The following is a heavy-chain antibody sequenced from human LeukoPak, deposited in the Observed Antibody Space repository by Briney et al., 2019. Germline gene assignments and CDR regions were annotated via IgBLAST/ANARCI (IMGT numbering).Heavy chain of an antibody. Sequence: GGSLRLSCAASGFTVSSNYMSWVRQAPGKGLEWVSVIYSGGTTYYADSAKGRFTISRDNSKNTLYLQMNSLRAEDTAVYYCACSKRWLAFDYWGQGTRVTVSS. CDR1: GFTVSSNY. D-gene: IGHD6-19*01. J-gene: IGHJ4*02. CDR3: ACSKRWLAFDY. V-gene: IGHV3-53*01. CDR2: IYSGGTT.